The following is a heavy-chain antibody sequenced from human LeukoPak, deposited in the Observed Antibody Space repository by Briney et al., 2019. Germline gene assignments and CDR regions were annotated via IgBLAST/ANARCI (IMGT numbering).Heavy chain of an antibody. V-gene: IGHV4-59*01. CDR2: IYYSGRT. D-gene: IGHD3-3*01. Sequence: SETLSLTCTVSGGSISNYYWSWLRQPPGKGLEWIGYIYYSGRTNYNPSLKSRITISIDTSKNQFSLKLSSVNAADTAVYYCARNDFWSGYSDWFDPWGQGTLVTVSS. CDR1: GGSISNYY. CDR3: ARNDFWSGYSDWFDP. J-gene: IGHJ5*02.